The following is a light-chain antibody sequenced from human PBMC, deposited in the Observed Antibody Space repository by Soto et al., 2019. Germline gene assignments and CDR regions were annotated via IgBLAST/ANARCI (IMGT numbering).Light chain of an antibody. CDR2: DAS. CDR1: QSVSSY. V-gene: IGKV3-11*01. J-gene: IGKJ1*01. CDR3: QQRSNWPRT. Sequence: EIVMTQSPATLSLSPGERATLSCRASQSVSSYLAWYQQKPGQAPRLLIYDASNRATGIPARFSGSGSGTDFTLTISSLEPEDFAVYYCQQRSNWPRTCGQGTKGDIK.